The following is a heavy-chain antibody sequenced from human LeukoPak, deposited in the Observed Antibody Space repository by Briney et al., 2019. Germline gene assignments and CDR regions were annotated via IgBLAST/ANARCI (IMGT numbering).Heavy chain of an antibody. CDR1: GYTFTGYY. CDR2: MNPNSGNT. V-gene: IGHV1-8*02. J-gene: IGHJ6*02. D-gene: IGHD2-2*01. CDR3: ARSTPYHSPSDAADGMDV. Sequence: GASVKVSCKASGYTFTGYYMHWVRQAPGQGLEWMGWMNPNSGNTGYAQKFQGRVTMTRNTSISTAYMELSSLRSEDTAVYYCARSTPYHSPSDAADGMDVWGQGTTVTVSS.